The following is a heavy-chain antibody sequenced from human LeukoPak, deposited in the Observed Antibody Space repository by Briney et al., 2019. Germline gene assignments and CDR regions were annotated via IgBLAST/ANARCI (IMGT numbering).Heavy chain of an antibody. CDR1: GGTFSSYA. V-gene: IGHV1-18*01. CDR3: ARRYYDSSGYFSNWFDP. CDR2: ISAYNGNT. J-gene: IGHJ5*02. D-gene: IGHD3-22*01. Sequence: ASVKVSCKASGGTFSSYAISWVRQAPGQGLEWMGWISAYNGNTKYAQKVQGRVTMTTDTSTSTAYMELRSLRSDDTAVYYCARRYYDSSGYFSNWFDPWGRGTQVTVSS.